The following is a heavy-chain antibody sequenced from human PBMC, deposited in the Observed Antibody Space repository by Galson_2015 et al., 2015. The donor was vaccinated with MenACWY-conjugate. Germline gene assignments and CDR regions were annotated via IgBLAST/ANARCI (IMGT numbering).Heavy chain of an antibody. CDR3: AKVRSYGSGSYHFDY. J-gene: IGHJ4*02. Sequence: LRLSCAASGFTFSSYALSWVRQAPGKGLEWVSAISGSGGSTYYADSVKGRFTISRDNSKNTLYLQMNSLRAEDTAVYYCAKVRSYGSGSYHFDYWGQGTLVTVSS. CDR1: GFTFSSYA. V-gene: IGHV3-23*01. D-gene: IGHD3-10*01. CDR2: ISGSGGST.